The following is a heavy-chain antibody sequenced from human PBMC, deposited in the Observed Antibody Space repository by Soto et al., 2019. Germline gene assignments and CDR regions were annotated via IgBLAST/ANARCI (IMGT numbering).Heavy chain of an antibody. CDR1: GFTFSDHY. J-gene: IGHJ4*02. V-gene: IGHV3-72*01. CDR2: IRDKANSYTT. D-gene: IGHD3-10*01. Sequence: EVQLVESGGGLVQPGGSLRLSCAASGFTFSDHYMDWVRQAPGKGLEWVGLIRDKANSYTTEYVASVKGRFTISGDESKNSVYLQMNSLKTEDTGVYYCARRPGSGRSVDSWGEGTVVTVSS. CDR3: ARRPGSGRSVDS.